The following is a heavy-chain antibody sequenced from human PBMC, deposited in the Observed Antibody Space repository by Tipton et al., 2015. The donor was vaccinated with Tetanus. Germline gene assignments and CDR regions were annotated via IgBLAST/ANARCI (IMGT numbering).Heavy chain of an antibody. CDR1: GFIFSSYG. CDR3: AREADWSGGSCFSGAFDN. Sequence: SLRLSCAASGFIFSSYGIHWVRQAPGKGLEWVAVSWYDGTDKYYADSVKGRLTISRDNSKNTLYLQMNSLRAEDTAVYYCAREADWSGGSCFSGAFDNWGQGTPVTVSS. J-gene: IGHJ4*02. CDR2: SWYDGTDK. D-gene: IGHD2-15*01. V-gene: IGHV3-33*01.